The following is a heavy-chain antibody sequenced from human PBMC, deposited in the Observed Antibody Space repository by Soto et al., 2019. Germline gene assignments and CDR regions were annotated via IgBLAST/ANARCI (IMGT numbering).Heavy chain of an antibody. Sequence: QVQILQSGAEVKKPGASVKVSCKTSGYTFTNYYIHWVRQAPGQGLEWMGWINPNRGVTNSAQKFQGWVNMTRDTSISTAYMELNRLKSDDTAVYYCARGRGGWFYFDSWGQGTLVSVSS. CDR3: ARGRGGWFYFDS. J-gene: IGHJ4*02. V-gene: IGHV1-2*04. D-gene: IGHD6-19*01. CDR2: INPNRGVT. CDR1: GYTFTNYY.